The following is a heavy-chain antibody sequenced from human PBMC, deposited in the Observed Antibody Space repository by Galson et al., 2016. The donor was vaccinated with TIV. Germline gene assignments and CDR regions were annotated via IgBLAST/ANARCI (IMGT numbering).Heavy chain of an antibody. CDR1: GYNFISFW. CDR3: ARRHHKWGGEMLP. V-gene: IGHV5-51*03. CDR2: IFPGDSDT. Sequence: QSGAEVKKPGESLKISCKASGYNFISFWIGWVRQRPGKGLEWMGIIFPGDSDTTYSPSFRGQVTMSVDKSINTAYLQWNSLKAADTAIYYRARRHHKWGGEMLPWGHGALVTVSA. D-gene: IGHD7-27*01. J-gene: IGHJ5*02.